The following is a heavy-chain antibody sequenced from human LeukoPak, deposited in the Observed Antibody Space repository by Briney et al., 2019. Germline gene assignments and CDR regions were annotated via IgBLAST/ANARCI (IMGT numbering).Heavy chain of an antibody. CDR3: ARRAAGSWWFDP. CDR1: GYXFTSYW. V-gene: IGHV5-51*01. CDR2: IYPGDSDT. J-gene: IGHJ5*02. Sequence: PGESLKISCNGSGYXFTSYWICWVRQMPGKGLEWMGIIYPGDSDTRYSPSFQGQVTISVDKSISTAYLQWSSLKASDTAMYYCARRAAGSWWFDPWGQGTLVTVSS. D-gene: IGHD6-13*01.